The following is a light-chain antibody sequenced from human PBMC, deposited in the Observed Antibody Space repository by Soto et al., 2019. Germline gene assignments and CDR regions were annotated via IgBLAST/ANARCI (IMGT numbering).Light chain of an antibody. CDR2: GAS. CDR1: QSVSNN. V-gene: IGKV3-15*01. Sequence: IVMTQSQATLSVSPGERATLSCRASQSVSNNLAWYQQKPGQAPRLLIYGASTRATGIPARFSGSESGTEFTLTISSLQSEDFALYYCQQYNNWPRTFGQGTKVDIK. CDR3: QQYNNWPRT. J-gene: IGKJ1*01.